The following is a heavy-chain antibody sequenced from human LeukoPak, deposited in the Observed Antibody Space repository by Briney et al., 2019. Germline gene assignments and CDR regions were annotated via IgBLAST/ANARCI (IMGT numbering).Heavy chain of an antibody. CDR1: GGTFSSYA. CDR2: IIPIFGTA. J-gene: IGHJ3*02. D-gene: IGHD3-22*01. CDR3: ARDRAHYYDSSGLDDFDI. Sequence: SVKVSCKASGGTFSSYAISWVRQAPGQGLEWMGRIIPIFGTANYAQKFQGRVTITTDESTSTAYMELSSLRSEDTAVYYCARDRAHYYDSSGLDDFDIWGQGTMVTVSS. V-gene: IGHV1-69*05.